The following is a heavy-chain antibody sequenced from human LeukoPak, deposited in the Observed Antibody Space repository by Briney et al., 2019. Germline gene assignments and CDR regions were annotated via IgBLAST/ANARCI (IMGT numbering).Heavy chain of an antibody. V-gene: IGHV3-33*08. D-gene: IGHD2-2*01. CDR1: GFRLSNHD. J-gene: IGHJ4*02. Sequence: GGSLRLSCVVSGFRLSNHDMHWVRQAPGRGLEWVAAIQYDGSIEYYADSVKGRFTISRDQSKNTLFLQVNSLRAEDTAVYYCARDSCGSPSCFDYWGQGTLVTVSS. CDR3: ARDSCGSPSCFDY. CDR2: IQYDGSIE.